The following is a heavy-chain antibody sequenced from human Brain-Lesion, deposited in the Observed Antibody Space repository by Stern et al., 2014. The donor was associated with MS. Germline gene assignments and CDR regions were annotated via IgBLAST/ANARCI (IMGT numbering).Heavy chain of an antibody. Sequence: ELQLEESGGGLVKPGGSLGLSCEASGFTFNSYSMNLVRQAPGKGLDGVSSLSVGTDYIYYADSVKGRFTISRDNAKNSLFLQMNTLRAEDTGVYYCARVDCSGTNCFYYYYGMDVWGQGTTVTVSS. J-gene: IGHJ6*02. V-gene: IGHV3-21*01. CDR1: GFTFNSYS. D-gene: IGHD2-2*01. CDR2: LSVGTDYI. CDR3: ARVDCSGTNCFYYYYGMDV.